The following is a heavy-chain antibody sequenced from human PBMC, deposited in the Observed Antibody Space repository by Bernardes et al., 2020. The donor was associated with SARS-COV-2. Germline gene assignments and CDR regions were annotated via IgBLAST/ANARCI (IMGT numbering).Heavy chain of an antibody. CDR2: INDNGRTT. D-gene: IGHD1-26*01. CDR3: VKDLRGSYSFEY. CDR1: GFTFSDYA. J-gene: IGHJ4*02. V-gene: IGHV3-64D*06. Sequence: GVLRLSCSASGFTFSDYAMHWVRQAPGKGLEYVSGINDNGRTTHFADSVKGRFTISRDNSRNTMSLQMNSLRVEDTALYYCVKDLRGSYSFEYWCQGTLVTVSS.